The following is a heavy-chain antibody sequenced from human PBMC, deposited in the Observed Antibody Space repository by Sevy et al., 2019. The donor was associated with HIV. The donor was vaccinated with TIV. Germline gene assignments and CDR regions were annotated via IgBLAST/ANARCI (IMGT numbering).Heavy chain of an antibody. Sequence: GSLRLSCAASGFTFSKYSMSWVRQPPGKGLEWVSTLSFGCGEINYADSVKGRFTISRDNSKSSVYLQMNNLRPEDTAVYYCAREGCTKPHDYWGQEPWSPSPQ. D-gene: IGHD2-8*01. CDR2: LSFGCGEI. J-gene: IGHJ4*01. CDR3: AREGCTKPHDY. CDR1: GFTFSKYS. V-gene: IGHV3-23*01.